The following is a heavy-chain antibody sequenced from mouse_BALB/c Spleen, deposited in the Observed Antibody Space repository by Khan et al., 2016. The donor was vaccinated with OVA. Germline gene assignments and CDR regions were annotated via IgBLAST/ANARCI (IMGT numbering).Heavy chain of an antibody. V-gene: IGHV1-7*01. CDR3: ARRGLRWDFDY. J-gene: IGHJ2*01. D-gene: IGHD1-1*01. Sequence: QVQLQQSGAELAKPGASVKMSCKASGYTFINYWIVWVKQRPGQGLEWIGYINPSTGYTEYNQNFKDKATLTADTSSSTAYMQLSSLTSEDSAVYYCARRGLRWDFDYWGQGTTLTGSS. CDR2: INPSTGYT. CDR1: GYTFINYW.